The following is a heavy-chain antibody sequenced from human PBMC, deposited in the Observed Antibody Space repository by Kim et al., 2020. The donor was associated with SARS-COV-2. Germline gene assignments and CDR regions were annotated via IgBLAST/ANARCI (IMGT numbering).Heavy chain of an antibody. V-gene: IGHV4-34*01. J-gene: IGHJ5*02. Sequence: NYNPSLKRRVTISVDTSKNQFSLKLSSVTAADTAVYYCARGVRGGSWFDPWGQGTLVTVSS. CDR3: ARGVRGGSWFDP. D-gene: IGHD2-15*01.